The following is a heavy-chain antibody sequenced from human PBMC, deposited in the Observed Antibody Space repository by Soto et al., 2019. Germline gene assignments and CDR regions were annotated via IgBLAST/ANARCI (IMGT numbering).Heavy chain of an antibody. D-gene: IGHD1-26*01. CDR2: INSVSGGT. CDR3: ARGGSYYAL. Sequence: QVQLVPSGAEVKQPGAAVRVSCKASGNTDTIYFIHWLRQAPGQGLEWLGWINSVSGGTNYAHNFLGRVTITRDRSTTTAFMELRGLRSDDTAVYYCARGGSYYALWGQGTLVTVS. V-gene: IGHV1-2*02. CDR1: GNTDTIYF. J-gene: IGHJ4*02.